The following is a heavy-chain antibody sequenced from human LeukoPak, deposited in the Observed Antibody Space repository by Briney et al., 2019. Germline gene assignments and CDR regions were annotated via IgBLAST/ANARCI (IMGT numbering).Heavy chain of an antibody. D-gene: IGHD3-10*01. J-gene: IGHJ4*02. CDR2: MNPNSGNI. Sequence: ASVKVSCKASGYTFTSYDINWVRQATGQGLEWMGWMNPNSGNIGYAQKFQGRVTMTRNTSISTAYMELSRLRSDDTAVYYCARAYQRYYGSGSYYPLGYWGQGTLVTVSS. CDR3: ARAYQRYYGSGSYYPLGY. CDR1: GYTFTSYD. V-gene: IGHV1-8*01.